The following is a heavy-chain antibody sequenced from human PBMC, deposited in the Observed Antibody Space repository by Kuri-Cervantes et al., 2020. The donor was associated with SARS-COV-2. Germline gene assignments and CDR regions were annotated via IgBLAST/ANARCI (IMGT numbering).Heavy chain of an antibody. J-gene: IGHJ6*02. Sequence: SVKVSCKASGGTFISSSITWVRQAPGQGLEWMGRINLMFDSANYAQKVQGRVTITADKSTRTTYMGLSSLTSEDTAVYYCARVHCISVSCFSAYPLDVWGQGTTVTVSS. CDR1: GGTFISSS. D-gene: IGHD2-2*01. CDR3: ARVHCISVSCFSAYPLDV. CDR2: INLMFDSA. V-gene: IGHV1-69*08.